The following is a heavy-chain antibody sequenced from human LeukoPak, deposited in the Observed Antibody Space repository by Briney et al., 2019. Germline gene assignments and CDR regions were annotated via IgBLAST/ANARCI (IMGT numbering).Heavy chain of an antibody. J-gene: IGHJ4*02. Sequence: SQTLSLTCTVSGGSISSGDYYWSWIRQPPGKGLEWIGYIYYSGSTYYNPSLKSRVTISVDTSKNPFSLKLSSVTAADTAVYYCARSINYYDSSGSGCDFDYWGQGTLVTVSS. CDR2: IYYSGST. D-gene: IGHD3-22*01. CDR1: GGSISSGDYY. CDR3: ARSINYYDSSGSGCDFDY. V-gene: IGHV4-30-4*08.